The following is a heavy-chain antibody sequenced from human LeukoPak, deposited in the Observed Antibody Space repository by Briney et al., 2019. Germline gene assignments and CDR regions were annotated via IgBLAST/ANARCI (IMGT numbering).Heavy chain of an antibody. CDR2: IYTSAGA. CDR1: GDSITSYY. Sequence: SETLSLTCIVSGDSITSYYWSWIRQPAGKGLEWIGRIYTSAGANYNPSLKSRVIMSVDTSKNQFSLRLTSVTAADTAVYYCATGVGSWPRFDYWGQGTLVTVSS. V-gene: IGHV4-4*07. CDR3: ATGVGSWPRFDY. D-gene: IGHD6-13*01. J-gene: IGHJ4*02.